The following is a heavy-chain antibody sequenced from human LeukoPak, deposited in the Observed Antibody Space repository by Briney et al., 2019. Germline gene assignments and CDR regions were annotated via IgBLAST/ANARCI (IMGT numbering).Heavy chain of an antibody. J-gene: IGHJ4*02. D-gene: IGHD1-26*01. CDR1: GYTFTSYY. V-gene: IGHV1-46*01. Sequence: ASVKVSCKASGYTFTSYYMHWVQQAPGQGLEWMGIINPSGGSTSYAQKFQGRVTMTRDTSTSTVYMELSSLRSEDTAVYYCARDSPSGSYLASFDYWGQGTLVTVSS. CDR2: INPSGGST. CDR3: ARDSPSGSYLASFDY.